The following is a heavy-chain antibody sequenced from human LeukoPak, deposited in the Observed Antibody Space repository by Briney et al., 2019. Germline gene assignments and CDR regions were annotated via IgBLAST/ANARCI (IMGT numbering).Heavy chain of an antibody. V-gene: IGHV1-18*01. CDR3: ARDQITIKYGQTGSHVAFDI. CDR1: GYTFTSYG. Sequence: ASVKVSCKASGYTFTSYGISWVRQPPGQGLEWMGWISAYNGNTNYAQKLQGRVTMTTDTSTSTAYMELRSLRSDDTAVYYCARDQITIKYGQTGSHVAFDIWGQGTMVTVSS. D-gene: IGHD5-24*01. CDR2: ISAYNGNT. J-gene: IGHJ3*02.